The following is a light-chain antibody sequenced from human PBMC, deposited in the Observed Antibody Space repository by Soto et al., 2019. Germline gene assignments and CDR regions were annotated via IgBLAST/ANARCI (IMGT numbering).Light chain of an antibody. Sequence: DIVLTQSPGTLSLSPGERATLSCPASQSVSSSYLAWYQQKPGQAPRLLIYGASSRATGIPDRFSGSGSGTDFTLTISRLEPEDFAVYYCQQYGSSPLTFGGGTKVDIK. CDR2: GAS. CDR3: QQYGSSPLT. J-gene: IGKJ4*01. V-gene: IGKV3-20*01. CDR1: QSVSSSY.